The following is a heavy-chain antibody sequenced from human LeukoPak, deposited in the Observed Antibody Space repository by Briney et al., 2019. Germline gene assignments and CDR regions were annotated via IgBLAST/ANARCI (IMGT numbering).Heavy chain of an antibody. CDR3: ARASYSSSSHWFDP. J-gene: IGHJ5*02. CDR1: GSSISSYY. CDR2: IYYSGST. V-gene: IGHV4-59*01. D-gene: IGHD6-6*01. Sequence: LETLSLTCTVSGSSISSYYWSWIRQPPGKGLEWIGYIYYSGSTNYNPSLKSRVTISVDTSKNQFSLKLSSVTAADTAVYYCARASYSSSSHWFDPWGQGTLVTVSS.